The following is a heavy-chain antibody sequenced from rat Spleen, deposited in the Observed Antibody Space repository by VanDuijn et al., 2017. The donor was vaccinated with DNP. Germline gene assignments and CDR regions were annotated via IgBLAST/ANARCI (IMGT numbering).Heavy chain of an antibody. J-gene: IGHJ2*01. D-gene: IGHD4-5*01. Sequence: EVQLQESGPGLVKPSQSLSLTCSVTGYSITSSYWGWIRKFPGNKMEYLGYISYSGGTNYNPFLKSRISITRDTSKNQFFLHLNSLTTEDTATYYCARWVRYFDSWGQGVMVTVSS. CDR2: ISYSGGT. CDR3: ARWVRYFDS. V-gene: IGHV3-1*01. CDR1: GYSITSSY.